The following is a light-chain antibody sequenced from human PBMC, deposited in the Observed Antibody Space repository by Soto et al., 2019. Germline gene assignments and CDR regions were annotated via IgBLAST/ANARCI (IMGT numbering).Light chain of an antibody. J-gene: IGKJ2*01. Sequence: EIVLTQSPGTLSLSPGERATLSCGASQSVSFNYLAWYQQKVGLAPRLLIYDASSRATGTPDRFSGSGSGTDFTLTISRLEPEDFAVYVCQQYGSSPYTFGQGTNLEIK. CDR2: DAS. CDR3: QQYGSSPYT. V-gene: IGKV3D-20*01. CDR1: QSVSFNY.